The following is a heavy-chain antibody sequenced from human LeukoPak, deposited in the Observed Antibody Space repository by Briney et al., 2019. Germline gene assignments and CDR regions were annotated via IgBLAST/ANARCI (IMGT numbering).Heavy chain of an antibody. D-gene: IGHD5-24*01. CDR1: GYTFTSYG. J-gene: IGHJ5*02. Sequence: ASVKVSCKASGYTFTSYGISWVRQAPGQGLEWMGWISAYNGNTNYAQKLQGRVIMTTDTSTSTAYMELRSLRSDDTAVYYCARRGGYKSYNWFDPWGQGTLVTVSS. V-gene: IGHV1-18*01. CDR2: ISAYNGNT. CDR3: ARRGGYKSYNWFDP.